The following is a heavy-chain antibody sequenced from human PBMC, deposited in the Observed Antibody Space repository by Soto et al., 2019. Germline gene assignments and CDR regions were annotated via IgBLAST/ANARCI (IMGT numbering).Heavy chain of an antibody. CDR2: MHPKSGGT. V-gene: IGHV1-8*01. CDR1: GYTFTSYD. CDR3: ARGLTGMIDY. J-gene: IGHJ4*02. Sequence: QVQLVQSGAEVKSPGASVKVSCKASGYTFTSYDINWVRQATGQGFEWMGWMHPKSGGTRYIQKFQGRVTMTRDTSISTAYMELSSLTSEDTAVYYCARGLTGMIDYWGQGTLVTVSS.